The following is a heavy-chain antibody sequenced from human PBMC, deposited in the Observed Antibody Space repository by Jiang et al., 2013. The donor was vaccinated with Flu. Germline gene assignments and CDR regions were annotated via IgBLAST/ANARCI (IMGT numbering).Heavy chain of an antibody. D-gene: IGHD2-2*01. J-gene: IGHJ4*02. CDR3: ARGYMVVVPAAMPLDY. CDR2: VYYGGST. V-gene: IGHV4-39*01. Sequence: GSGLVKPSETLSLICTVSGGSINSSTYFWGWIRQPPGKGLEWIGSVYYGGSTYYNPSLKSRVTISADTSKNQFSLKLSSVTAADTAFYYCARGYMVVVPAAMPLDYWGQGTLVTVSS. CDR1: GGSINSSTYF.